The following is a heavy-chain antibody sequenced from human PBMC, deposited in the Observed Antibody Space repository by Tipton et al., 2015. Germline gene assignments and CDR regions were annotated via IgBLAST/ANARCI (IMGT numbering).Heavy chain of an antibody. CDR2: INPDETFT. Sequence: SLRLSCAASGFTFSSFAMSWVRQAPGKGPVWVSRINPDETFTSYADSVKGRFTISRDNVKNTLYLQMDNLRAEDTAVYYCARAEGQYDVSGYFYWGQGTLVTVSS. CDR1: GFTFSSFA. CDR3: ARAEGQYDVSGYFY. D-gene: IGHD3-22*01. V-gene: IGHV3-74*01. J-gene: IGHJ4*02.